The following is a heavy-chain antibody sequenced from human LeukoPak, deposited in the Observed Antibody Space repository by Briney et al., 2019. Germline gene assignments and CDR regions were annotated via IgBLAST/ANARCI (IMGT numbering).Heavy chain of an antibody. Sequence: GESLKISCAASGFSISRHAMNWVRHAPAEGLEWISHISGGSDIIEYADSVRGRFTISRDNGRGSLYLQMTTLRVEDTAVYYCARYGSGRNYIDPFDFSGQGTLVAVSS. CDR2: ISGGSDII. D-gene: IGHD3-10*01. CDR1: GFSISRHA. V-gene: IGHV3-48*01. CDR3: ARYGSGRNYIDPFDF. J-gene: IGHJ4*02.